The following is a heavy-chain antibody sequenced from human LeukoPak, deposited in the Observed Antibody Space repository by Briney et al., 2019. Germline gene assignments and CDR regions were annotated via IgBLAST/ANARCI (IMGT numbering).Heavy chain of an antibody. CDR1: GYTFTSYD. D-gene: IGHD4/OR15-4a*01. CDR2: MNPNSGNT. J-gene: IGHJ4*02. CDR3: ARDDDYNPLVL. V-gene: IGHV1-8*01. Sequence: ASVKVSCKASGYTFTSYDINWVRQATGQGLEWMGWMNPNSGNTGYAQKFQGRVTITADKSTSTAYMEVRSLRSDDTAVYYCARDDDYNPLVLWGQGTLVTVSS.